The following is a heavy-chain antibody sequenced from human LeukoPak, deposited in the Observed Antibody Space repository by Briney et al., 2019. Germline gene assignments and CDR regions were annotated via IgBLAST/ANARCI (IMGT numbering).Heavy chain of an antibody. CDR1: GYTFTGYY. CDR2: INPNSGGT. D-gene: IGHD3-10*01. J-gene: IGHJ4*02. V-gene: IGHV1-2*02. CDR3: ARGVVLWFGEKFVDFRTQPKD. Sequence: ASVKVSCKASGYTFTGYYMHWVRQAPGQGLEWMGWINPNSGGTNYAQKFQGRVTMTRDTSISTAYMELSRLRSDDTAVYYCARGVVLWFGEKFVDFRTQPKDWGQGTLVTVSS.